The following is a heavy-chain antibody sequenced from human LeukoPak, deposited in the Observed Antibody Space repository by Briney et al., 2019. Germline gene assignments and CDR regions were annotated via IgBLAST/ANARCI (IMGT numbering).Heavy chain of an antibody. J-gene: IGHJ4*02. CDR2: IRSKTDGGTT. Sequence: GGSMRLSCAASGFTFSNAWMSWVRQAPGKGLEWVGRIRSKTDGGTTDYAAPVKGRFTISRDDSKNTLYLQMNSPKTEDTAVYYCTTASREGEQWLAYFDYWGQGTLVTVSS. CDR1: GFTFSNAW. CDR3: TTASREGEQWLAYFDY. D-gene: IGHD6-19*01. V-gene: IGHV3-15*01.